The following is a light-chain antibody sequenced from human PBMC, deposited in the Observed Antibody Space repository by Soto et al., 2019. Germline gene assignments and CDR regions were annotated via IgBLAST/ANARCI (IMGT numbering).Light chain of an antibody. CDR1: QGISSY. CDR2: AAS. V-gene: IGKV1-8*01. Sequence: AIRMTQSPSSFSASTGDRVTITCRASQGISSYLAWYQQKPGKAPKLLIYAASTLQSGVPSRFRGSGYGTDFTLTISCLRSEDFATYYCQQYCSYPRTFGQGTKVEIK. CDR3: QQYCSYPRT. J-gene: IGKJ1*01.